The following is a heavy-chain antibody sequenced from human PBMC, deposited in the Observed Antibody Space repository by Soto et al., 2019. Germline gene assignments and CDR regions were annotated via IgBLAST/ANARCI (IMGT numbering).Heavy chain of an antibody. Sequence: ASVKVSCKASGYTLTSYYMHWLRQAPGQGLEWMGIINPSGGSTSYEKKFQDRVTMTRDTSASTAYMDLSRLRSEDTAVYYCARGIATGQLEPWGQGTMVTVSS. J-gene: IGHJ5*02. CDR3: ARGIATGQLEP. V-gene: IGHV1-46*01. CDR1: GYTLTSYY. CDR2: INPSGGST. D-gene: IGHD2-15*01.